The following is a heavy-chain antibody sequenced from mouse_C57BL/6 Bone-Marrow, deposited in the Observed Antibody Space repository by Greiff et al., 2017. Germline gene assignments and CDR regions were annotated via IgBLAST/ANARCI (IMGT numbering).Heavy chain of an antibody. CDR3: TRQFITTVVVSYWYFDV. CDR1: GFTLSDAW. D-gene: IGHD1-1*01. Sequence: EVKVEESGGGLVQPGGSMKLSCAASGFTLSDAWMDWVRQSPEKGLEWVAEIRNKANNHATYYAESVKGRFTISRDDSKSSVYLQMNSLRAEDTGIYYCTRQFITTVVVSYWYFDVWGTGTTVTVSS. CDR2: IRNKANNHAT. J-gene: IGHJ1*03. V-gene: IGHV6-6*01.